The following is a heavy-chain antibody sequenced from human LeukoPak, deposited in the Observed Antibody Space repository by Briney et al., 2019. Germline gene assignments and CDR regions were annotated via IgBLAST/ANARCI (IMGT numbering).Heavy chain of an antibody. CDR3: ARVYYYDSSGYYYSGGVFDY. CDR1: GCTFDGYG. V-gene: IGHV3-20*04. CDR2: SNWNGGST. J-gene: IGHJ4*02. Sequence: GGSLSLSCAASGCTFDGYGLSWVRQAPGKGLEWASGSNWNGGSTGYADSVKGRFTISRDNAKNSLYLQMNSLRAEDTALYYCARVYYYDSSGYYYSGGVFDYWGQGTLVTVSS. D-gene: IGHD3-22*01.